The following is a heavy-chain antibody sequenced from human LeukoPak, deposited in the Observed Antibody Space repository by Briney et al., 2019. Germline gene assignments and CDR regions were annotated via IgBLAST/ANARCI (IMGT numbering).Heavy chain of an antibody. CDR3: ARGGIGAPGPFDY. V-gene: IGHV1-46*01. CDR2: INLSGGST. D-gene: IGHD3-16*01. J-gene: IGHJ4*02. Sequence: ASVKVSCKASGYTFGSHYMHWVRQAPGQGLEWMGIINLSGGSTNYAQKFQGRVTMTRDTSTSTVYMELSSLRSGDTAVYYCARGGIGAPGPFDYWGLGTLVTVSS. CDR1: GYTFGSHY.